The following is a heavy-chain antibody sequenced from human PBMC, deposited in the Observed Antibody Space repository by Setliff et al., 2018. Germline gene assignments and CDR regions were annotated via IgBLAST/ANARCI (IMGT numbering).Heavy chain of an antibody. CDR2: IWYDGSNK. V-gene: IGHV3-33*08. D-gene: IGHD6-19*01. CDR1: GFTVSSYW. CDR3: ARTVAGTPPDY. J-gene: IGHJ4*02. Sequence: GGSLRLSCAASGFTVSSYWMHWVRQAPGKGLEWVAVIWYDGSNKYYADSVKGRFTISRDNSKNTLYLQMNSLRAEDTAVYYCARTVAGTPPDYWGQGTLVTVSS.